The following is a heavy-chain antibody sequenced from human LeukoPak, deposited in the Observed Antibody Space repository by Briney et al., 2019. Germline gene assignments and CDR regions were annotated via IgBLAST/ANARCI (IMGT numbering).Heavy chain of an antibody. CDR2: INPNSGGT. J-gene: IGHJ5*02. CDR3: ARGYPYCSGGSCYWFDP. V-gene: IGHV1-2*03. Sequence: LGASVKVSCKASGYTFTGYYMHWVRQAPGQGLEWMGWINPNSGGTNYAQKFQGRVTMTRDTSISTAYMELSRLRSDDTAVYYCARGYPYCSGGSCYWFDPWGQGTLVTVSS. CDR1: GYTFTGYY. D-gene: IGHD2-15*01.